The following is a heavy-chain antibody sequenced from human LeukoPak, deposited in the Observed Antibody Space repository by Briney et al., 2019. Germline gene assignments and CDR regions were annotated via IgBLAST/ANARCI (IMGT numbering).Heavy chain of an antibody. CDR2: ISGSGGST. D-gene: IGHD7-27*01. CDR3: APNRANWGSE. CDR1: GFTFSNYD. Sequence: GGSLRLSCAASGFTFSNYDMRWIRQAPGEGLEWVSSISGSGGSTYYADSVKGRFTISRDNSKNTLYLQMDSLRAEDTAVYYCAPNRANWGSEGGQGTLVTVSS. V-gene: IGHV3-23*01. J-gene: IGHJ4*02.